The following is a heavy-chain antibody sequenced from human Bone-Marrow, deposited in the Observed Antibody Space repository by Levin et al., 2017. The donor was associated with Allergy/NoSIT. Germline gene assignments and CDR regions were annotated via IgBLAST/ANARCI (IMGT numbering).Heavy chain of an antibody. CDR3: ARDGPKGITGTTSRSDWYFDL. CDR2: INHSGST. D-gene: IGHD1-7*01. Sequence: SQTLSLTCAVYGGSFSGYYWSWIRQPPGKGLEWIGEINHSGSTNYNPSLKSRVTISVDTSKNQFSLKLSSVTAADTAVYYCARDGPKGITGTTSRSDWYFDLWGRGTLVTVSS. V-gene: IGHV4-34*01. J-gene: IGHJ2*01. CDR1: GGSFSGYY.